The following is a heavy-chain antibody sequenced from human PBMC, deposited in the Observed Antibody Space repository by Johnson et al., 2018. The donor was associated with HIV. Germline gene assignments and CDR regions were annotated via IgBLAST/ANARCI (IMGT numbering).Heavy chain of an antibody. CDR1: GFTFSNAW. V-gene: IGHV3-15*01. D-gene: IGHD5-18*01. CDR3: TNPDTAMATVAFDI. J-gene: IGHJ3*02. Sequence: VQLVESGGGLVKPGGSLRLSCAASGFTFSNAWMSWVRQAPGKGLEWVGRIKSKTDGGTTDYAAPVKGRFTISRDDSKNTLYLQMNSLKTEDTAVYYCTNPDTAMATVAFDIWGQGTMVTVSS. CDR2: IKSKTDGGTT.